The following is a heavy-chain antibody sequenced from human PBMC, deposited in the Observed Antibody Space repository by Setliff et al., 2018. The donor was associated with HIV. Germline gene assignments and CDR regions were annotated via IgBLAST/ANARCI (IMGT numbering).Heavy chain of an antibody. J-gene: IGHJ4*02. Sequence: ETLSLTCTVSGGSFIGSSFQSTWIRQTPGKGLEWIADIAYSGTTMYTNYNPSLVSRVIVSEDTSRDQFFLKLTSVTADDTAIYYCARGPPFAYWGQGLLVTVSS. CDR2: IAYSGTTMYT. V-gene: IGHV4-39*07. CDR1: GGSFIGSSFQ. CDR3: ARGPPFAY.